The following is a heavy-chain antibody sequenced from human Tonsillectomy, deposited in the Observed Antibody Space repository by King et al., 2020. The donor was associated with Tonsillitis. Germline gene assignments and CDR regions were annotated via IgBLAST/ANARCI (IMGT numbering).Heavy chain of an antibody. J-gene: IGHJ4*02. D-gene: IGHD2-8*02. CDR3: ARGRYCTGAICRGSHDH. V-gene: IGHV1-18*01. CDR1: GYTFSSYG. Sequence: VQLVESGVEVKKPGASVKVSCKASGYTFSSYGISWVRQAPGQGLEWMGWISVYTGNTNYAPNLQGRVTMTTDTSTNTAYMELRSLTSDDTAVYYCARGRYCTGAICRGSHDHWGQGTLVTVSS. CDR2: ISVYTGNT.